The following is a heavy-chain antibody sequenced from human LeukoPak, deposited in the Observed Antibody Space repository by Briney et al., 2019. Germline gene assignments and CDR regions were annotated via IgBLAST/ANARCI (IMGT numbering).Heavy chain of an antibody. CDR3: TRDGSSRSLAT. Sequence: SETLSLTCTVSGASISTAYWCWIRQPPGKGLEWLGCFYHGENTNYNPSLKSRVSISVDTSKNQFSLRLSSVTAADTAVYYCTRDGSSRSLATWGQGILVTVSS. D-gene: IGHD6-6*01. CDR2: FYHGENT. J-gene: IGHJ5*02. CDR1: GASISTAY. V-gene: IGHV4-59*01.